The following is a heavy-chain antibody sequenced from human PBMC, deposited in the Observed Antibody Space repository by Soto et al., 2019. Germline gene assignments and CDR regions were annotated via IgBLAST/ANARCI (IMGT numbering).Heavy chain of an antibody. CDR2: ISGSGGST. D-gene: IGHD3-3*02. J-gene: IGHJ4*02. CDR1: GFTFSSYA. CDR3: AKDLSSISRSFDY. Sequence: PGGSLRLSCAASGFTFSSYAMSWVRQVPGKGLEWVSAISGSGGSTYYADSVKGRFTISRDNSKNTLYLQMNSLRAEDTAVYYCAKDLSSISRSFDYWGQGTLVTVSS. V-gene: IGHV3-23*01.